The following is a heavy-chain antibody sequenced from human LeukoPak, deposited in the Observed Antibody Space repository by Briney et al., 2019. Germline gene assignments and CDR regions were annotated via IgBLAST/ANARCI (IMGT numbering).Heavy chain of an antibody. CDR1: GFTFSRYA. V-gene: IGHV3-30*04. CDR2: ISYDGSNK. D-gene: IGHD4-23*01. Sequence: GGSLRLSCAASGFTFSRYAMHWVRQAPGKGLEWVAVISYDGSNKYYADSVKGRFTISRDNSKNMPYLQMNSLRARDTAVFYCARDRNPTVVISYCSFDVWGRGALVTVSS. J-gene: IGHJ2*01. CDR3: ARDRNPTVVISYCSFDV.